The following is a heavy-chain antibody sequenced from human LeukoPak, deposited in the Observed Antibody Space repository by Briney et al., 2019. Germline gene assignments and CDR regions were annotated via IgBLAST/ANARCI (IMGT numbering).Heavy chain of an antibody. V-gene: IGHV3-23*01. CDR2: ISGSGGST. Sequence: TGGSLRLSCAAPGFTFGSYDMSWFRQAPGKGLEWVSTISGSGGSTYYADSVKGRFTISRDNSKNTLYLQMNSLRAEDTAPYYCAKGSFWAPSKFDPWGQGTLVTVSS. J-gene: IGHJ5*02. CDR1: GFTFGSYD. D-gene: IGHD3-16*01. CDR3: AKGSFWAPSKFDP.